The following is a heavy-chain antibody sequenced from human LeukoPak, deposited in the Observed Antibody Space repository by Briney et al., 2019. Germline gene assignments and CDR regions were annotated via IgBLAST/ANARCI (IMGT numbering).Heavy chain of an antibody. CDR2: IKQDGSET. CDR1: GFTFGTYW. V-gene: IGHV3-7*01. Sequence: GGSLRLSCTASGFTFGTYWMIWIRQAPGKGLEWVANIKQDGSETYYIDSVKGRFIIYRDNAEMSLYLQMNSLRVEDTAVYFCARAPTNGVDAFDIWGQGTMVTVSS. D-gene: IGHD3-10*01. J-gene: IGHJ3*02. CDR3: ARAPTNGVDAFDI.